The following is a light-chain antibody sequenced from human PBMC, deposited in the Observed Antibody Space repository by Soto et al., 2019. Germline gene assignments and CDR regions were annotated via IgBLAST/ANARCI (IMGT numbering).Light chain of an antibody. J-gene: IGLJ3*02. CDR1: SSNIGSNT. CDR2: SNN. Sequence: QSVLTQPPSASGTPGQRVTISCSGSSSNIGSNTVNWYQQLPGTAPKLLIYSNNQRPSGVPDRFSGSKSGTSASLAISGLQSEDEADDYCAAWDDSLNGPWVFGGGTKLTVL. V-gene: IGLV1-44*01. CDR3: AAWDDSLNGPWV.